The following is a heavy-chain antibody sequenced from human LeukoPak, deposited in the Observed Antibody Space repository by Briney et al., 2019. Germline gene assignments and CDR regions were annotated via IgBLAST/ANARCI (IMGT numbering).Heavy chain of an antibody. V-gene: IGHV7-4-1*02. CDR3: ARGPIVVVITSFDY. CDR1: GYTFTSYA. J-gene: IGHJ4*02. Sequence: EASVKVSCKASGYTFTSYAMNWVRQAPGQGLEWMGWIDTNTGNPTYAQGFTGRFVFSLDTSVSTAYLQISSLKAEDTAVYYCARGPIVVVITSFDYWGQGTLVTVSS. D-gene: IGHD3-22*01. CDR2: IDTNTGNP.